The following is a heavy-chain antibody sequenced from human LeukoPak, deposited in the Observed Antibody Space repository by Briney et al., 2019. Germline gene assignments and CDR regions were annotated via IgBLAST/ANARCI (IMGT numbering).Heavy chain of an antibody. Sequence: GASVKVSCKASGYTFTSYYMHWVRQAPGQGLEWMGIINPSGGSTSYAQKFQGRVTMTRDMSTSTVYMGLSSLRSEDTAVYYCARAPYEAYSSSWPQYFDLWGRGTLVTVSS. CDR1: GYTFTSYY. V-gene: IGHV1-46*01. CDR3: ARAPYEAYSSSWPQYFDL. D-gene: IGHD6-13*01. CDR2: INPSGGST. J-gene: IGHJ2*01.